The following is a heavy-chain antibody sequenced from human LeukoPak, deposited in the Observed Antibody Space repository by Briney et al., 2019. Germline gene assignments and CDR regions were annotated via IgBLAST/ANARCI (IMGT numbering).Heavy chain of an antibody. J-gene: IGHJ4*02. CDR2: IYHSGST. CDR1: GYSISSGYY. Sequence: SETLSLTCTVSGYSISSGYYWGWIRQPPGKGLEWIGRIYHSGSTYYNPSLKSRDTISVDTSKNQFSLTLSSVTAADTAVYFCARDSIVGAKYYFDYWGQGTLVTVSS. D-gene: IGHD1-26*01. CDR3: ARDSIVGAKYYFDY. V-gene: IGHV4-38-2*02.